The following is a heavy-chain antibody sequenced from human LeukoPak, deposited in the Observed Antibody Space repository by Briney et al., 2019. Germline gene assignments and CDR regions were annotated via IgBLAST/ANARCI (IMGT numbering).Heavy chain of an antibody. CDR2: ISSSSTI. V-gene: IGHV3-48*02. Sequence: GGSLRLSCAASGFTFSSYSMNWVRQAPGKGLEWVSYISSSSTIYYADSVKGRFTISRDNAKDSLYLQMNSLRDEDTAVYYCARRSFLAFPWGQGTLVTVSS. D-gene: IGHD3-3*02. CDR1: GFTFSSYS. J-gene: IGHJ5*02. CDR3: ARRSFLAFP.